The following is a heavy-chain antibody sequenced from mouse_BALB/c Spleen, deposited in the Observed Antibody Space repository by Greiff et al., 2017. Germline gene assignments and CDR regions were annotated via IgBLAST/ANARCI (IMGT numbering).Heavy chain of an antibody. J-gene: IGHJ2*01. CDR3: ARDDLRY. V-gene: IGHV1S137*01. CDR2: ISTYYGDA. Sequence: QVQLKESGAELVRPGVSVKISCKGSGYTFTDYAMHWVKQSHAKSLEWIGVISTYYGDASYNQKFKGKATMTVDKSSSTAYMELARLTSEDSAIYYCARDDLRYWGQGTTLTVSS. D-gene: IGHD2-4*01. CDR1: GYTFTDYA.